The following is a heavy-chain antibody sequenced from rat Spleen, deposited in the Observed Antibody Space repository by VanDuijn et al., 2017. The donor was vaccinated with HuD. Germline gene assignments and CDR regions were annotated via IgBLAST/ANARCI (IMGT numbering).Heavy chain of an antibody. Sequence: EVQLVESGGGLVQPGRSLKLSCEVSGFTFNNYDMAWIRQAPTKGLEWVASINPGGGFTYYRDSVKGRFTISRDNTTNTLYLQMDNLRSEDTATYYCARAGYLRDWYFDFWGPGTMVTVSS. CDR3: ARAGYLRDWYFDF. D-gene: IGHD2-2*01. V-gene: IGHV5S13*01. CDR2: INPGGGFT. CDR1: GFTFNNYD. J-gene: IGHJ1*01.